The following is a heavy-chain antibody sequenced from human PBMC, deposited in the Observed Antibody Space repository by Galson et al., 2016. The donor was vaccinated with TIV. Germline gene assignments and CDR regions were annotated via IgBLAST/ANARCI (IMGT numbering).Heavy chain of an antibody. J-gene: IGHJ4*02. CDR2: INHSGSS. V-gene: IGHV4-34*01. CDR1: GGSFSGYY. D-gene: IGHD3-16*02. Sequence: TLSLTCAVYGGSFSGYYWSWIRQPPEKGLEWIGEINHSGSSNYNPSLKSRVTISMDTSKNQFSLKLTSVTAADTAVYYCARGRGLSLWGQGTLVTVSA. CDR3: ARGRGLSL.